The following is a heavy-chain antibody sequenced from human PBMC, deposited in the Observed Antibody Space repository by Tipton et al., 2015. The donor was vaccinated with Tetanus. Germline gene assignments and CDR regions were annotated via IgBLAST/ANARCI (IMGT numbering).Heavy chain of an antibody. CDR2: IRSTGGRT. J-gene: IGHJ4*02. CDR3: TRVRFFGSGSYSFDY. Sequence: SLRLSCAASGFTFSDYFMSWVRQAPGKGLEWIAYIRSTGGRTGLADSAKGRFTISRDNARNSLSLQMNSLTAEDTAVYYCTRVRFFGSGSYSFDYWGQGTQVTVSS. CDR1: GFTFSDYF. V-gene: IGHV3-11*06. D-gene: IGHD3-10*01.